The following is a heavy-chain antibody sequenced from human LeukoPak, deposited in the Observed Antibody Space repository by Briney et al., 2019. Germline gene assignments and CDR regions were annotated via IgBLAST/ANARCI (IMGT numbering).Heavy chain of an antibody. CDR3: TRRLGGSGYYDSFDY. CDR2: IRSKANSYAT. J-gene: IGHJ4*02. Sequence: GGSLRLSCAASGFTFSGSAMHWVRQASGKGLEWVGRIRSKANSYATAYAASVKGRFTISRDDSKNTAYLQMNSLKTEDTAVYYCTRRLGGSGYYDSFDYWGQGTLVTVSS. CDR1: GFTFSGSA. V-gene: IGHV3-73*01. D-gene: IGHD3-22*01.